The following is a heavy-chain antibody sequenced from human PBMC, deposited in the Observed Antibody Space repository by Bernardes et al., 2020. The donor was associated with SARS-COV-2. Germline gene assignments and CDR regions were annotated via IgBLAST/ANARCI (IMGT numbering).Heavy chain of an antibody. J-gene: IGHJ4*02. D-gene: IGHD3-22*01. V-gene: IGHV4-34*01. CDR2: INQSGSA. CDR3: ARGTNSVKMILVVIGFTVYFDY. Sequence: SETLSLTCAVHGETFSGYYWSWIRQSPGKGLEWLGDINQSGSANYNPSLKSRLTLSVDTSKNQFSLKLRSLTAADTAVYYCARGTNSVKMILVVIGFTVYFDYWGQGTLVTVSS. CDR1: GETFSGYY.